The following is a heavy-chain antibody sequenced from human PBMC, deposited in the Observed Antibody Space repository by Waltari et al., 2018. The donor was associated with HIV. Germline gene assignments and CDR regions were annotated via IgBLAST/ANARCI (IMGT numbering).Heavy chain of an antibody. J-gene: IGHJ4*02. CDR3: VRGFGNYGFYLDY. V-gene: IGHV4-34*02. CDR1: GGFFSGYY. D-gene: IGHD3-16*01. Sequence: QVHLPQWGSGLLKPSGTLSLTGAVYGGFFSGYYRTWIRQSPGRGLEWMGEIDHTGSSTYNPSLKGRVNMSVYTSKNQFSLTLKSVTAADTAVYYCVRGFGNYGFYLDYWGQGKLVSVSS. CDR2: IDHTGSS.